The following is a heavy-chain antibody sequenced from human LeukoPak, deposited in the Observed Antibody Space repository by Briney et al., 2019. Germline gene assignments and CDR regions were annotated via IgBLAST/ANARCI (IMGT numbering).Heavy chain of an antibody. CDR2: INQDASKK. CDR1: GFTFSTYW. Sequence: GGSLRLSCAASGFTFSTYWMNWYRQPPGKGLEWVGNINQDASKKNYVDSVRGRFTIPRDNAKNSLHLQMNSLRAEDTAVYYCATDRDNSDWQKRFDSWGQGTLVTVSS. V-gene: IGHV3-7*01. D-gene: IGHD2-21*02. J-gene: IGHJ4*02. CDR3: ATDRDNSDWQKRFDS.